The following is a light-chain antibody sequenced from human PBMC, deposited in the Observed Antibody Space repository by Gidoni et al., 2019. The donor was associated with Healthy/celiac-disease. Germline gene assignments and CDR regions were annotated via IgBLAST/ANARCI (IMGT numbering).Light chain of an antibody. CDR3: QQYNNWPPEPST. J-gene: IGKJ4*01. CDR2: GAS. CDR1: QSVSSN. V-gene: IGKV3-15*01. Sequence: EIVMTQSPATLSVSPGERATLSCRASQSVSSNLAWYQQKPGQAPRLLIYGASTRATGIPARFSGSGSGTEFTLTISSLQSEDCAVYYCQQYNNWPPEPSTFXGXAKVEIK.